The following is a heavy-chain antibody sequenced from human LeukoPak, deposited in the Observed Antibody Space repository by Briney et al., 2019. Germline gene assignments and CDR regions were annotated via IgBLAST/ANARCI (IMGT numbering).Heavy chain of an antibody. J-gene: IGHJ4*02. Sequence: GGSLRLSCAASGLTFDDYGMGWVRQVPGEGRECVSGINWNGGDTGYADSVKGRFTISRDNAKNSLYMQMNSLRAEDTAFYYCARGSGSYRQYFDYWGQGTLVTVSS. V-gene: IGHV3-20*04. CDR2: INWNGGDT. CDR3: ARGSGSYRQYFDY. D-gene: IGHD3-16*02. CDR1: GLTFDDYG.